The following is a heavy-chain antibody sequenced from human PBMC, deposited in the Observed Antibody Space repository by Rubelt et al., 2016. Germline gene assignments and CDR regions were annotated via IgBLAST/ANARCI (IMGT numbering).Heavy chain of an antibody. CDR2: ITLYNGNT. Sequence: QVQLGQSEAEVKKPGASVKVSCKASGYTFTYCSLHWLQQAPGQGLERMSWITLYNGNTNYAKKFQGRSIITRDVALRTADVELSSLRSEDSAVYYWARSASIAGVWGKGTLVTVSS. V-gene: IGHV1-68*02. D-gene: IGHD6-6*01. CDR1: GYTFTYCS. J-gene: IGHJ4*02. CDR3: ARSASIAGV.